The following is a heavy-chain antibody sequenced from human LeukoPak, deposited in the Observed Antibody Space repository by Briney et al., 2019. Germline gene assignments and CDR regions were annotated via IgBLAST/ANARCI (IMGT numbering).Heavy chain of an antibody. V-gene: IGHV4-34*01. CDR1: GGSFSGYY. Sequence: SETLSLTCAVYGGSFSGYYWSWIRQPPGKGLEWIGEINHSGSTNYNPSLESRVTISVDTSKNQFSLKLSSVTAADTAVYYCARGRYSYLYYFDYWGQGTLVTVSS. D-gene: IGHD5-18*01. J-gene: IGHJ4*02. CDR3: ARGRYSYLYYFDY. CDR2: INHSGST.